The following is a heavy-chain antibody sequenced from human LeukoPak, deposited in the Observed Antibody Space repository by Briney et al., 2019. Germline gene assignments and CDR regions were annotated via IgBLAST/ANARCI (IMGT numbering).Heavy chain of an antibody. CDR3: ARSSSVYDNWFDA. V-gene: IGHV4-39*01. D-gene: IGHD3-22*01. CDR1: GGSIDSSSYY. J-gene: IGHJ5*02. Sequence: PSETLSLTCTVSGGSIDSSSYYWVWIRQPPGKGLEWIGSIFYSGTTFYNPSLKSRLTISIDTSKNQFSLRLNSVTTADTSVYYCARSSSVYDNWFDAWGQGTLVPVSS. CDR2: IFYSGTT.